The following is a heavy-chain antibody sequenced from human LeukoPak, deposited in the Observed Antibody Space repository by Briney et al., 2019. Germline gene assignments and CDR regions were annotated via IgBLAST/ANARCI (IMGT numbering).Heavy chain of an antibody. CDR2: ISSGSEDT. D-gene: IGHD2-2*01. CDR3: VGPPCLRGGYCSTHS. Sequence: AGSLRLSCAASGFTFSAYSMTWIRQAPGKGLEWVSYISSGSEDTLYADSVKGRFTISRDNAKNSLYLQMNSLTAEDTAVYYCVGPPCLRGGYCSTHSWGQGTLVTVDS. CDR1: GFTFSAYS. J-gene: IGHJ4*02. V-gene: IGHV3-11*03.